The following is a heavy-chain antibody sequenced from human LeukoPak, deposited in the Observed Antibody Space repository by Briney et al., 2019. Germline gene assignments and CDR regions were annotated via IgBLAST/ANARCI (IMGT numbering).Heavy chain of an antibody. CDR3: AKYIDVGNYGSRDYFDY. Sequence: GGSLRLSCAASGFTFSSYGMHWARQAPGKGLEWVAFMRYEGTNKYYANSVKGRFAISEDNCSSRVYLQMNSLSADETAVYYCAKYIDVGNYGSRDYFDYCNGGTLVTVSS. CDR1: GFTFSSYG. D-gene: IGHD3-10*01. CDR2: MRYEGTNK. V-gene: IGHV3-30*02. J-gene: IGHJ4*02.